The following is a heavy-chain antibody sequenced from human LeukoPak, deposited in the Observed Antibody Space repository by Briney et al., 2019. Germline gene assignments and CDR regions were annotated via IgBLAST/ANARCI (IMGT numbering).Heavy chain of an antibody. J-gene: IGHJ4*02. V-gene: IGHV4-39*07. Sequence: SETLSLTCTVSGGSISSSSYYWGWIRQPPGKGLEWIGSIYYSGGTYYNPSLKSRVTISVDTSKNQFSLKLSSVTAADTAVYYCARVGKDSSGSFYYFDYWGQGTPVTVSS. CDR2: IYYSGGT. CDR1: GGSISSSSYY. CDR3: ARVGKDSSGSFYYFDY. D-gene: IGHD3-22*01.